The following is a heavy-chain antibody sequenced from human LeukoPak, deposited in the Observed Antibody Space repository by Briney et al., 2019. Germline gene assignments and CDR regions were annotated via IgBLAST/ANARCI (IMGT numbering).Heavy chain of an antibody. Sequence: ASVKVSCKASGYTFTSYEINWVRQATGQGREWMGWMNPNSGNTGYAQKFQGRVTMTRNTSISTAYMELSSLRSEDTAVYYCARVRRSCSGGSCYSFNYWGQGTLVTVSS. CDR3: ARVRRSCSGGSCYSFNY. CDR2: MNPNSGNT. J-gene: IGHJ4*02. CDR1: GYTFTSYE. V-gene: IGHV1-8*01. D-gene: IGHD2-15*01.